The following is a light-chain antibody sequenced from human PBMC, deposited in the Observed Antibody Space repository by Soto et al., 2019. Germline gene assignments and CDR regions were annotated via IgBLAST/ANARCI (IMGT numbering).Light chain of an antibody. CDR1: QTIRSNY. Sequence: ETVLTQSPGTLSLSPGERATLSCRASQTIRSNYLAWYRQTHGQAPRLLIYGASNRATGIADRFSGSGSGTDVTLIISRLEPEDFALYYCQQYGSSPWTFGQGTKVEIK. CDR2: GAS. V-gene: IGKV3-20*01. J-gene: IGKJ1*01. CDR3: QQYGSSPWT.